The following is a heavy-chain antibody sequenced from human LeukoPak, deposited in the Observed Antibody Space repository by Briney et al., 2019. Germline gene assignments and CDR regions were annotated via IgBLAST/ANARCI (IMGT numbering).Heavy chain of an antibody. CDR3: AKDISAARPGD. Sequence: GGSLRLSCAASGFTVSSNYMSWVRQAPGKGLEWVSAISGSGGSTYYADSVKGRFTISRDNSKNTLYLQMNSLRAEDTAVYYCAKDISAARPGDWGQGTLVTVSS. CDR2: ISGSGGST. D-gene: IGHD6-6*01. V-gene: IGHV3-23*01. J-gene: IGHJ4*02. CDR1: GFTVSSNY.